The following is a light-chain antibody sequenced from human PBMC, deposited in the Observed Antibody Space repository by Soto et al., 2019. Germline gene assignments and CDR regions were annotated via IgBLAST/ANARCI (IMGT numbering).Light chain of an antibody. CDR1: NSDIGRYNY. CDR3: CSYAGSNSWV. V-gene: IGLV2-14*01. Sequence: QSALTQPASVSGSPGQSITISCAGTNSDIGRYNYVSWYQQHPGEAPKLLIYEVSNRPSGISHRFSGSKSGNTASLTISGLQAEDEGDYYCCSYAGSNSWVFGGGTKLTVL. CDR2: EVS. J-gene: IGLJ3*02.